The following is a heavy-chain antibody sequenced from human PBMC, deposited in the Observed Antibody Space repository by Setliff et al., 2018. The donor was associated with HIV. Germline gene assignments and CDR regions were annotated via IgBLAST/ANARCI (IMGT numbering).Heavy chain of an antibody. CDR3: ARNPGGHIPLDH. CDR2: IYYSGGT. V-gene: IGHV4-31*09. J-gene: IGHJ4*02. Sequence: SETLSLTCTVSGGSSSSGGYYWSGIRQHPNKGLEWIGYIYYSGGTKYNPSLTGRVTMSVDKSKNQFSLNLNSVTAADTAVYYCARNPGGHIPLDHWGQGALVTVSS. D-gene: IGHD3-16*01. CDR1: GGSSSSGGYY.